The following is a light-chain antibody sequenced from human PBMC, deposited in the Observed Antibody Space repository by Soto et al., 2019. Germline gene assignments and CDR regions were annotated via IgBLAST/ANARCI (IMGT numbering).Light chain of an antibody. CDR2: GAS. V-gene: IGKV3-20*01. J-gene: IGKJ1*01. Sequence: EIVLTQSPGTLSLSPGERATLSCRASQSVSRSNLAWYQQKPGQAPRLLIYGASSRATGIPDRFSGSGSGTDFTLTISRLEREDFAVYYCQQYSSSPQTFGQGTKVEIK. CDR3: QQYSSSPQT. CDR1: QSVSRSN.